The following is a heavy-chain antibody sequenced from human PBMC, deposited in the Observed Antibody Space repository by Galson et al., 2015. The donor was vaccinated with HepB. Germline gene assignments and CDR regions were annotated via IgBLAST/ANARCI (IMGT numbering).Heavy chain of an antibody. D-gene: IGHD2-8*01. CDR1: GYTLTDYV. V-gene: IGHV7-4-1*02. CDR2: MNTNTGKP. CDR3: ARDVGGYCTNGICYTSRYTNSRGGMDV. Sequence: SVKVSCKASGYTLTDYVVNWVRQAPGQGLEWMGWMNTNTGKPTYAPGFAGRFVFSLDTSVTTAYLQISSLETDDTAVYYCARDVGGYCTNGICYTSRYTNSRGGMDVWGQGTTVTVSS. J-gene: IGHJ6*02.